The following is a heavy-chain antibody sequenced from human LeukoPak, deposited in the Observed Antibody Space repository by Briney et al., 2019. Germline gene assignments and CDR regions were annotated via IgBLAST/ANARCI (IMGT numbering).Heavy chain of an antibody. V-gene: IGHV1-18*01. CDR3: ARKSRDGYNDLDLYYFDY. Sequence: ASVKVSCKASGYTFTSYGISWVRQAPGQGLEWMGWISAYNGNTNYAQKLQGRVTMTTDTSTSTAYMELRSLRSDDTAVYYCARKSRDGYNDLDLYYFDYWGQGTLVTVSS. CDR1: GYTFTSYG. J-gene: IGHJ4*02. D-gene: IGHD5-24*01. CDR2: ISAYNGNT.